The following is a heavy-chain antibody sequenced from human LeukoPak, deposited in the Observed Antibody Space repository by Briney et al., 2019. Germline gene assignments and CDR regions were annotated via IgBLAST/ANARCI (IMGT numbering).Heavy chain of an antibody. D-gene: IGHD2-21*02. V-gene: IGHV3-23*01. CDR3: AKDPAYCGGDCYSVGYYFDY. CDR2: ISADGGST. Sequence: PGGSLRLSCAASGFTFSSNAMSWVRQAPGKGLEWVSAISADGGSTFYADSVKGLFTISRDNSKNTLYLQMNSLRAEDTAVYYCAKDPAYCGGDCYSVGYYFDYWGQGTLVTVSS. CDR1: GFTFSSNA. J-gene: IGHJ4*02.